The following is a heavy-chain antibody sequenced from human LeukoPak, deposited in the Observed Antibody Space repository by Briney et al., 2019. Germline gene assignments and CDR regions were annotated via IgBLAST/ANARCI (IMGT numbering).Heavy chain of an antibody. CDR2: ISGSGGST. V-gene: IGHV3-23*01. CDR3: AKVFHSGSFDY. CDR1: GFTFSSYS. J-gene: IGHJ4*02. D-gene: IGHD1-26*01. Sequence: TGGSLRLSCAASGFTFSSYSMNWVRQAPGKGLEWVSAISGSGGSTYYADSVKGRFTISRDNSKNTLYLQMNSLRAEDTAVYYCAKVFHSGSFDYWGQGTLVTVSS.